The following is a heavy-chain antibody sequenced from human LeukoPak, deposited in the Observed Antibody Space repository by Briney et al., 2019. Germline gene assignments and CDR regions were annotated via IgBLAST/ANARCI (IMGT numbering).Heavy chain of an antibody. D-gene: IGHD3-16*01. CDR2: INPNSGGT. CDR3: ARALSLSYGMDV. CDR1: GYTFTGYY. V-gene: IGHV1-2*02. Sequence: ASVKVSCKASGYTFTGYYMHWVRQAPGQGLEWMGWINPNSGGTNYAQKFQGRVTMTRDTSISTAYMELSRLRSDDTAVYYCARALSLSYGMDVWGQGTTVTASS. J-gene: IGHJ6*02.